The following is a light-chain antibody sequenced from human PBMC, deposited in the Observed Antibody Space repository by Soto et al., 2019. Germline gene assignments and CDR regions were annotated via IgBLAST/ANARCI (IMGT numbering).Light chain of an antibody. CDR2: AAS. CDR1: QSISSY. CDR3: HHSYSTPAT. Sequence: DMQGTRFHSSLSPSVGERVTITCRASQSISSYLNWYLQKPGKAPKLLIYAASSLQSGVPSRFSGSGSGTDFTLTISSLQPEDFATSYFHHSYSTPATFGPGTKVDIK. J-gene: IGKJ3*01. V-gene: IGKV1-39*01.